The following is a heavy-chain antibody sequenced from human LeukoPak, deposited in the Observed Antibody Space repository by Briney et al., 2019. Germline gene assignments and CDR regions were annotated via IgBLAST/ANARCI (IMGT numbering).Heavy chain of an antibody. D-gene: IGHD3-3*01. J-gene: IGHJ4*02. Sequence: PGGSLRLSCAASGFTFDDYAMHWVRQAPGKGLEWVSGISWDSAGIGYADSVKGRFTLSRDNAKNSLYLQMNSLRAEDTAFYYGVKGISVKISRFLEGASFDYWGQGTLVTVSS. CDR3: VKGISVKISRFLEGASFDY. CDR2: ISWDSAGI. CDR1: GFTFDDYA. V-gene: IGHV3-9*01.